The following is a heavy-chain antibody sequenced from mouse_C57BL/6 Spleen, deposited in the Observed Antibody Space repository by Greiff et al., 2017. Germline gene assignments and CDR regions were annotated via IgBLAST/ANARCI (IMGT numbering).Heavy chain of an antibody. CDR3: TREAFTRGYYAMDY. D-gene: IGHD1-1*01. CDR1: GYTFTSYW. V-gene: IGHV1-5*01. Sequence: EVQLQQSGTVLARPGASVKMSCKTSGYTFTSYWMHWVKQRPGQCLEWIGAIYPGNSDTSYNQKFKGKAKLTAVTSASTAYMELSSLTNEDSAVYYCTREAFTRGYYAMDYWGQGTSVTVSS. CDR2: IYPGNSDT. J-gene: IGHJ4*01.